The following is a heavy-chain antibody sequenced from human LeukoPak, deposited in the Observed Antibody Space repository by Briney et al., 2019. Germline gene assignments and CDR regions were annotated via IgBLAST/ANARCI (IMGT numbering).Heavy chain of an antibody. Sequence: RIKSKTDDGTRDFAAPVKGRFTISRDDPKNTLYLQMNSLKIEDTAVYYCSAGVGRTDFDYWGQGTLVTVSS. J-gene: IGHJ4*02. CDR2: IKSKTDDGTR. V-gene: IGHV3-15*01. CDR3: SAGVGRTDFDY. D-gene: IGHD1/OR15-1a*01.